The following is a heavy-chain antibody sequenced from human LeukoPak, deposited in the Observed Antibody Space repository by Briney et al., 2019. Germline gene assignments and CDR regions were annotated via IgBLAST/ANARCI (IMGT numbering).Heavy chain of an antibody. D-gene: IGHD2-2*01. CDR3: ARAPTVSVGYCSSVSCQADY. CDR1: GASVSSTYY. J-gene: IGHJ4*02. V-gene: IGHV4-39*07. CDR2: VYYGGIP. Sequence: SETLSLTCTVSGASVSSTYYWGWIRQPPGKGLEWVGNVYYGGIPSYNPSLKNRVTISLDTSKNQFSLKLTSMTAADTAVYYCARAPTVSVGYCSSVSCQADYWGQGTLVTVSS.